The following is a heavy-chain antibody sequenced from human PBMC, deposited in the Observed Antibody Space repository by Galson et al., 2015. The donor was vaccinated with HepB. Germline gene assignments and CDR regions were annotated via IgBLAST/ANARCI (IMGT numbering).Heavy chain of an antibody. Sequence: SLRLSCAASGFSFSNTWMSWVRQAPGKGLEWVANINEAGTWRDYVDSVKGRFTISRDNTKDSLSLQMNSLRGDDTAVYYCAAAAEWGQGTLVTVSS. CDR1: GFSFSNTW. CDR3: AAAAE. J-gene: IGHJ4*02. V-gene: IGHV3-7*03. D-gene: IGHD6-13*01. CDR2: INEAGTWR.